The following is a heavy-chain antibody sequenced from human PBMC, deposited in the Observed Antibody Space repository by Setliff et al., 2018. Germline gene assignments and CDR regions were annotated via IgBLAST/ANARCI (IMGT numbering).Heavy chain of an antibody. J-gene: IGHJ4*02. D-gene: IGHD3-22*01. CDR1: GYTFSSHY. CDR3: ARDLGYYDSSGYYEG. Sequence: GASVKVSCKASGYTFSSHYIHWVRQAPGQGLEWMGIINPSGGTTSYAPKFQGRVSMTRDTSTSTVYMQLSSLRSEDTAVYYCARDLGYYDSSGYYEGWGQGTLVTVSS. CDR2: INPSGGTT. V-gene: IGHV1-46*01.